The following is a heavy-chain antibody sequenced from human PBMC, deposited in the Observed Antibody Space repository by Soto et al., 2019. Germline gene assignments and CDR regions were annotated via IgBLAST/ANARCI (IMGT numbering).Heavy chain of an antibody. CDR3: TRSMNDHNHHHWGFDS. V-gene: IGHV4-34*01. CDR1: GGAFSAYH. Sequence: PSDTLSLTCAVYGGAFSAYHWSFIRQAPGKGLEWIGEIDHTGRTNYKPSLRSRVTMSVDTSKNQFSLKLRSVTAADTAVYYCTRSMNDHNHHHWGFDSWGQGTRVTVSS. CDR2: IDHTGRT. D-gene: IGHD7-27*01. J-gene: IGHJ4*02.